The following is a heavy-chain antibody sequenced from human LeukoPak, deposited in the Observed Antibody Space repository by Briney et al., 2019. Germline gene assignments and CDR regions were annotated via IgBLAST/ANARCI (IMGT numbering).Heavy chain of an antibody. CDR1: GGSFSGYY. CDR2: INHSGST. V-gene: IGHV4-34*01. D-gene: IGHD4-17*01. CDR3: ARGPAAGEGYYYYGMDV. Sequence: PSETLSLTCAVYGGSFSGYYWSWIRQPPGKGLEWIGEINHSGSTNYNPSLKSRVTISVDTSKNQFSLKLSSVTAADTAVYYCARGPAAGEGYYYYGMDVWGQGTTVTVPS. J-gene: IGHJ6*02.